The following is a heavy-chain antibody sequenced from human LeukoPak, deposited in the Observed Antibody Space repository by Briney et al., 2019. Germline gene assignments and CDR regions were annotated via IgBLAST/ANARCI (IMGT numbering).Heavy chain of an antibody. CDR1: GDSISNYY. CDR3: ARGGSTYPGYYFDY. CDR2: IYTSGST. J-gene: IGHJ4*02. D-gene: IGHD2-2*01. Sequence: SETLSLTCSVSGDSISNYYWSWIRQPPGKGLEWIGRIYTSGSTNYNPSLKSRVTMSVDTSKNQFSLKLSSVTAADTAVYYCARGGSTYPGYYFDYWGQGTLVTVSS. V-gene: IGHV4-4*07.